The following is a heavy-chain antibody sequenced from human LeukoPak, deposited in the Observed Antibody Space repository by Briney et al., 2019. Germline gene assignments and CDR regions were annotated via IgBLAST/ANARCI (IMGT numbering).Heavy chain of an antibody. CDR2: IYYSGST. D-gene: IGHD2-15*01. V-gene: IGHV4-59*01. CDR3: ARGWGYCSGGSCYPAGEDY. J-gene: IGHJ4*02. CDR1: GGSISSYY. Sequence: SETLSLTCTVSGGSISSYYWSWIRQPPGKGLEWIGYIYYSGSTNYNPSLKSRVTISVDTSKNQFSLKPSSVTAADTAVYYCARGWGYCSGGSCYPAGEDYWGQGTLVTVSS.